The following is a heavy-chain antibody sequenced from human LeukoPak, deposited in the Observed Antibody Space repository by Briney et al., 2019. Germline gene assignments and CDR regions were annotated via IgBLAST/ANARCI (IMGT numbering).Heavy chain of an antibody. J-gene: IGHJ4*02. D-gene: IGHD3-22*01. Sequence: PGRSLRLSCVASGFTFSPYYMHWVRQTPGKGLEWVAVIFFDGSDKFYADSVKGRFTISRDNAKNSLYLQMNSLRAEDTAVYYCARGAYYYEDWGQGTLVTVSS. V-gene: IGHV3-33*01. CDR1: GFTFSPYY. CDR2: IFFDGSDK. CDR3: ARGAYYYED.